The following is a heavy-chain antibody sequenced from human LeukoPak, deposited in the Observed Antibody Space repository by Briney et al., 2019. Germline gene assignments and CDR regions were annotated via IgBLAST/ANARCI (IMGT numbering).Heavy chain of an antibody. V-gene: IGHV3-23*01. Sequence: GGSLRLSCAASGFTFSSYAMSWVRQAPGKGLEWVSAISGSGGSTYYADSVKGRFTIPRDNSKNTLYLQMNSLRAEDTAVYYCAKDILAYYDSSGTYGMDVWGQGTTVTVSS. CDR2: ISGSGGST. J-gene: IGHJ6*02. CDR1: GFTFSSYA. D-gene: IGHD3-22*01. CDR3: AKDILAYYDSSGTYGMDV.